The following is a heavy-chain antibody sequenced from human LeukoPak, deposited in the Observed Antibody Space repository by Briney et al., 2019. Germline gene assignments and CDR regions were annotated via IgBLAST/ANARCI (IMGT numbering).Heavy chain of an antibody. D-gene: IGHD3-10*01. CDR3: AKDRWGGSGSYSHFDY. CDR1: GFTFSSYG. J-gene: IGHJ4*02. V-gene: IGHV3-30*02. Sequence: PGGSLRLSCAASGFTFSSYGMHWVRRAPGKGLEWVAFIRYDGSNKYYADSVKGRFTISRDNSKNTLYLQMNSLRAEDTAVYYCAKDRWGGSGSYSHFDYWGQGTLVTVSS. CDR2: IRYDGSNK.